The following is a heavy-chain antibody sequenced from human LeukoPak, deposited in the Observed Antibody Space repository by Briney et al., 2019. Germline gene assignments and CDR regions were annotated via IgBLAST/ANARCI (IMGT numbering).Heavy chain of an antibody. CDR1: GGTFSSYA. J-gene: IGHJ4*02. Sequence: SVKVSCKASGGTFSSYAISWVRQAPGQGLEWMGGIIPIFGTANYAQKFQGRVTITANESTSTAYMELSSLRSEDTAVYYCARGRGYCSSTSCPYYFDYWGQGTLVTVSS. CDR3: ARGRGYCSSTSCPYYFDY. V-gene: IGHV1-69*13. D-gene: IGHD2-2*01. CDR2: IIPIFGTA.